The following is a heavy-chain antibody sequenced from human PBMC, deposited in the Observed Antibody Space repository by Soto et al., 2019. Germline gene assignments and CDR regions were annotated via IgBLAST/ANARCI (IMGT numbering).Heavy chain of an antibody. D-gene: IGHD6-6*01. V-gene: IGHV3-9*01. J-gene: IGHJ3*02. CDR3: AKDRSAARLGLGAFDI. CDR1: GFTFDDYA. Sequence: PGGSLRLSCAASGFTFDDYAMHWVQQAPGKGLEWVSGISWNSGSIGYADSVKGRFTISRDNAKNSLYLQMNSLRAEDTALYYCAKDRSAARLGLGAFDIWGQGTMVTVSS. CDR2: ISWNSGSI.